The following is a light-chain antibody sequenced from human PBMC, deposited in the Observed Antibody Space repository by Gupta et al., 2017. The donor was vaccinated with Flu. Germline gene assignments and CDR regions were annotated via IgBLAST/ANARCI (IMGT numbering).Light chain of an antibody. CDR1: QSVLYSSNNKNY. J-gene: IGKJ1*01. Sequence: DPVLTHSADSVPVSLRESPTINCKSSQSVLYSSNNKNYLAWYQQKPGQPPKLLIYWASTRESGVPDRFSGSGSGTDFTLTISSLQAEDVAVYYCQQYYSTPETFGQGTKVEIK. CDR3: QQYYSTPET. V-gene: IGKV4-1*01. CDR2: WAS.